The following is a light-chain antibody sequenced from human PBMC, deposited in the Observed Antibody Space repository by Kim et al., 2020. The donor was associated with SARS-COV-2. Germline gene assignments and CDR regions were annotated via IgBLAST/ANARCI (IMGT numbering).Light chain of an antibody. CDR3: QARDSSGEVV. CDR1: SLRHYY. CDR2: AKN. V-gene: IGLV3-19*01. J-gene: IGLJ2*01. Sequence: SSELTQDPAVSVALGQTVSITCQGDSLRHYYVSWDQRRPGQAPVLVMFAKNNRPSGIPDRLSGSTSGNTASLTITGAQAEDEADYYCQARDSSGEVVFGGGTQLTVL.